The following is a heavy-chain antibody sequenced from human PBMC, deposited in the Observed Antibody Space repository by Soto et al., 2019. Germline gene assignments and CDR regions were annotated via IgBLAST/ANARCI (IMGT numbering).Heavy chain of an antibody. D-gene: IGHD3-16*01. CDR2: IYYSGNT. Sequence: TLSLTCTVSGGSTSSDNYWSWIRQPPGKGLEWIGHIYYSGNTDYNPSLKSRLAISIDTSKNQFSLKLSSVTAADTAVYFCAREGGESSDGLYYFDPWGQGSLVTV. J-gene: IGHJ4*02. CDR3: AREGGESSDGLYYFDP. V-gene: IGHV4-30-4*01. CDR1: GGSTSSDNY.